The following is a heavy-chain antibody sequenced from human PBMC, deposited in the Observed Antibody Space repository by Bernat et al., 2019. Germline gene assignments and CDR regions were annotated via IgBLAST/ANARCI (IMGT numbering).Heavy chain of an antibody. CDR1: GGSLSGYS. CDR3: ARGGIYNTLNYLDY. J-gene: IGHJ4*01. V-gene: IGHV4-34*01. CDR2: INDGGST. Sequence: QVQLQQWGAGLLKPSETPSLTCAVYGGSLSGYSWSWIRQPPGKGLEWIGEINDGGSTNYNPSLKSRVTISVDTSKNQFSLKVSSVTAADTAVYYCARGGIYNTLNYLDYWGRGTPVTVSS. D-gene: IGHD5-12*01.